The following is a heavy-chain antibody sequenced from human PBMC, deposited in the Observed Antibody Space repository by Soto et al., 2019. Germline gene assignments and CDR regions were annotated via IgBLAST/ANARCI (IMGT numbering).Heavy chain of an antibody. V-gene: IGHV3-23*01. Sequence: EVQLLESGGGLVQPGGSLRLSCAASGFTFSNYDMCWVRQAPGKGLEWVSGISNSGDRTYYADSVKGRFTISRDNSKNTLYLQMNSLRAEDTAIYYCAKDAPRRCGWYHFDYWGHGTLVTVSS. CDR3: AKDAPRRCGWYHFDY. J-gene: IGHJ4*01. CDR1: GFTFSNYD. D-gene: IGHD6-19*01. CDR2: ISNSGDRT.